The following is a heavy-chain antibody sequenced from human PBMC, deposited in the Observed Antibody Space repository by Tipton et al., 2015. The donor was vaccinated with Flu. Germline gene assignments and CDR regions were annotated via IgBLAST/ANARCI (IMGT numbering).Heavy chain of an antibody. V-gene: IGHV4-38-2*02. J-gene: IGHJ5*02. CDR2: IYHSGST. CDR1: GYSISSGYY. CDR3: ARGLDYYGSGGYYIDPNCFDP. D-gene: IGHD3-10*01. Sequence: TLSLTCTVSGYSISSGYYWGWIRQPPGKGLEWIGSIYHSGSTYYNPSLKCRVTITVDTPKNQFSLKLSSVTAADTAVYYCARGLDYYGSGGYYIDPNCFDPCGQGTLLTVYS.